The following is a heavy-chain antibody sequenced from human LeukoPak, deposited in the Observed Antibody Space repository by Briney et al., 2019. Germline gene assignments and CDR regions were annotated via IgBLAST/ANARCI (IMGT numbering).Heavy chain of an antibody. V-gene: IGHV3-64*01. CDR2: ISSNGGRT. J-gene: IGHJ6*02. D-gene: IGHD3-10*01. CDR3: ARGYGSESYTMDV. Sequence: GGSLRLSCAASGFTFSRYAMHWVRQAPGKGLEYVSAISSNGGRTYYENSVKGRFTISRDNSKNTLYLQMNGLRAEDTAVYFCARGYGSESYTMDVWGQGTTVTVSS. CDR1: GFTFSRYA.